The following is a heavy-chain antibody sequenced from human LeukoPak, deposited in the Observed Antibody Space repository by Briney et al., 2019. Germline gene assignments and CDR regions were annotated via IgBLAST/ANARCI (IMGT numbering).Heavy chain of an antibody. CDR2: ISYDGNSK. CDR1: GFTFSSYA. V-gene: IGHV3-30-3*01. D-gene: IGHD1-26*01. J-gene: IGHJ4*02. CDR3: ARGIGRGGGGYRGGDIDY. Sequence: PGRSLRLSCAASGFTFSSYAMHWVRQAPGKGLEWVAVISYDGNSKYYADSVRGRFTISRDNSKNTLFLQMNSLRPEDTAVFYCARGIGRGGGGYRGGDIDYWGQGTLVTVSS.